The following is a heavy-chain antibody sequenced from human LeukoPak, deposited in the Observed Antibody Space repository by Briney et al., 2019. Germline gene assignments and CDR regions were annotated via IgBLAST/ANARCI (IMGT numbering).Heavy chain of an antibody. D-gene: IGHD3-22*01. Sequence: SETLSLTCTVSGGSISSGSYYWSWIRQPAGKGLEWIGRIYTSGSTNYNPSLKSRVTISVDTSKNQFSLKLSSVTAADTAVYYCARVGYYYDSSGYFDYWGHGTLVTVSS. CDR2: IYTSGST. CDR1: GGSISSGSYY. V-gene: IGHV4-61*02. CDR3: ARVGYYYDSSGYFDY. J-gene: IGHJ4*01.